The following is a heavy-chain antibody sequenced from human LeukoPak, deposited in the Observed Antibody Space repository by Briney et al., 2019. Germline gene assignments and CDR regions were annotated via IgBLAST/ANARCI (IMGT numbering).Heavy chain of an antibody. V-gene: IGHV4-4*08. Sequence: SETLSLTCTVSGGSISSYYWSWIRQSPGKGLGWIGYIYDSGSTNYNPSLKSRVTMSVDTSKNQFSLKLSSVTAADTAMYYCARYQYSSSWFFDYWGQGTLVTVSS. D-gene: IGHD6-13*01. CDR2: IYDSGST. J-gene: IGHJ4*02. CDR3: ARYQYSSSWFFDY. CDR1: GGSISSYY.